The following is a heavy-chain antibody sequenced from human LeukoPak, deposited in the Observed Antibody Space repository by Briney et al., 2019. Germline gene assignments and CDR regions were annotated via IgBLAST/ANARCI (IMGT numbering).Heavy chain of an antibody. V-gene: IGHV4-61*08. D-gene: IGHD3-22*01. CDR2: IYYSGST. Sequence: PSQTLSLTCAVSGGSFSSGGYYWSWLRQPPGTGLEWIGYIYYSGSTNYNPSLKSRVTISVDTSKNQFSLRLSSVTAADTAVYYCARVTGYMIEDYFDYWGQGTLVTVSS. CDR1: GGSFSSGGYY. CDR3: ARVTGYMIEDYFDY. J-gene: IGHJ4*02.